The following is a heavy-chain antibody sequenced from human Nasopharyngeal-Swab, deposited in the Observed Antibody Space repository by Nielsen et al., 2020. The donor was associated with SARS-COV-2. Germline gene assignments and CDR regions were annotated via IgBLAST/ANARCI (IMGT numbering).Heavy chain of an antibody. J-gene: IGHJ2*01. CDR1: GGSISSYY. CDR2: IYYSGGT. D-gene: IGHD3-22*01. CDR3: ARCDSSGFYYEPNFDL. Sequence: SETLSLTCTVSGGSISSYYWSWIRQPPGKGLEWIGYIYYSGGTNYNPSLKSRVTISVDTSKNQFSLKLSSVTAADTAVYYCARCDSSGFYYEPNFDLWGRGTLVTVSS. V-gene: IGHV4-59*13.